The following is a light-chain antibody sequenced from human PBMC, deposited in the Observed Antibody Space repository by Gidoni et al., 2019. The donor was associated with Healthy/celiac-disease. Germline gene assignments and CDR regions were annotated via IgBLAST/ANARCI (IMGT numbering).Light chain of an antibody. J-gene: IGKJ1*01. CDR1: QSISSW. CDR3: QQYNSYSTWT. V-gene: IGKV1-5*01. CDR2: DAS. Sequence: DIQMTQSPSTLSASVGDRVTITCRASQSISSWLAWYQQKPGKAPKLLIYDASSLESGVPSRFSGSGSGTEFTLTISSLQPDDFATYYCQQYNSYSTWTFXHXTKVEIK.